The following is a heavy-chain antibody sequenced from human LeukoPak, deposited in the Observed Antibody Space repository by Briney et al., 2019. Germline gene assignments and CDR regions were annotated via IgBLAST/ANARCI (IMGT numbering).Heavy chain of an antibody. J-gene: IGHJ4*02. CDR2: INGSGGRI. CDR3: ARDPRGPTGYDSSARDTFDY. D-gene: IGHD3-22*01. CDR1: GFTFSSYA. Sequence: GGSLRLSCAASGFTFSSYAMSWVRQAPGKGLEWVSAINGSGGRIYYADSVKGRFTISRDNSKNTLYLRVSSLRVDNTAVYYCARDPRGPTGYDSSARDTFDYWGQGALVTVSS. V-gene: IGHV3-23*01.